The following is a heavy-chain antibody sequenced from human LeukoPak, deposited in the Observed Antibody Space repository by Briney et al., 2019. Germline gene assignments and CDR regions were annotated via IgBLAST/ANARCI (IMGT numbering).Heavy chain of an antibody. CDR2: IRYDGSNK. CDR1: GFTFSSYG. J-gene: IGHJ4*02. Sequence: GGSLRLSCAASGFTFSSYGMHWVRQTPGKGLEWVAFIRYDGSNKYYADSVKGRFTISRDNSKNMLYLQMNSLRAEDTAVYYCANLLDYGSGSYIDYWGQGTLVTVSS. D-gene: IGHD3-10*01. V-gene: IGHV3-30*02. CDR3: ANLLDYGSGSYIDY.